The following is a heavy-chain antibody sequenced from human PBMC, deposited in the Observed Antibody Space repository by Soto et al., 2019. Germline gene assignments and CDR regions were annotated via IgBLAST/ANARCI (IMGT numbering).Heavy chain of an antibody. D-gene: IGHD2-15*01. CDR2: MNPNSGNT. Sequence: QVQLVQSGAEVKKPGASVKVSCKASGYTFTSYDINWVRQATGQGLEWMGWMNPNSGNTGYAQKFQGRVTMTRNTAISTADMELSSLRSEDTAVYYCAILVYCSGGSCYSFDYWGQGTLVTVSS. J-gene: IGHJ4*02. V-gene: IGHV1-8*01. CDR3: AILVYCSGGSCYSFDY. CDR1: GYTFTSYD.